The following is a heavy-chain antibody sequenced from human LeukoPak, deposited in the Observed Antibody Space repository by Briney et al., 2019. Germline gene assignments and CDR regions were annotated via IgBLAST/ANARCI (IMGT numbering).Heavy chain of an antibody. CDR1: GCSISRDS. CDR3: ARKIQLWSYWHFDL. J-gene: IGHJ2*01. D-gene: IGHD5-18*01. V-gene: IGHV4-59*08. CDR2: TDDRGTL. Sequence: SETLSLTCTVSGCSISRDSWSWIRQPPGKGLELIGYTDDRGTLIYNPSLNSRASFSVDTSKNQFSLTLRSVTVADTAVYFCARKIQLWSYWHFDLWGRGTLVTVTS.